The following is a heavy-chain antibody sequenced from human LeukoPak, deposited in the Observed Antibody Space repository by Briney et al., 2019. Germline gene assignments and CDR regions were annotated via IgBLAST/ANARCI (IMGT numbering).Heavy chain of an antibody. CDR1: GFTFSSYT. V-gene: IGHV3-21*01. D-gene: IGHD6-13*01. CDR2: ISSSSSYI. Sequence: PGGSLRLSCAASGFTFSSYTMSWVRQAPGKGLEWVSSISSSSSYIYCADSVKGRFTVSRDNAKTSLYLQVNSLRADGSALYYCARLAAAGTDFDYWGLGTQVAVSS. CDR3: ARLAAAGTDFDY. J-gene: IGHJ4*02.